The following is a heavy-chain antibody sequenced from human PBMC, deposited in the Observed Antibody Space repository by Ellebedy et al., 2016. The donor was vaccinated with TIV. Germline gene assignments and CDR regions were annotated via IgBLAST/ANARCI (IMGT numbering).Heavy chain of an antibody. J-gene: IGHJ4*02. CDR2: INPNSGGT. V-gene: IGHV1-2*04. Sequence: ASVKVSCKVSGYTLTELSMHWVRQAPGKGLEWMGWINPNSGGTNYAHKFQGWVTMTRDTSISTAYMELSRLRSDDTAVYYCARDGAGTTVFDYWGQGTLVTVSS. CDR3: ARDGAGTTVFDY. D-gene: IGHD4-17*01. CDR1: GYTLTELS.